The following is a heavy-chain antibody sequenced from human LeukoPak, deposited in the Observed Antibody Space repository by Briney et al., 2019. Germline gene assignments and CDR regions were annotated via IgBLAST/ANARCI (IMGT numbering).Heavy chain of an antibody. Sequence: ASXKVSCKASGYTFTSYGISWVRQAPGQGLERRGWISAYNGNTNYAQKLQGRVTMTTDTSTSTAYMEMRSLRSDDTAVYYCARGYGSGSRLDYWGQGTLVTVSS. D-gene: IGHD1-26*01. CDR3: ARGYGSGSRLDY. J-gene: IGHJ4*02. V-gene: IGHV1-18*01. CDR1: GYTFTSYG. CDR2: ISAYNGNT.